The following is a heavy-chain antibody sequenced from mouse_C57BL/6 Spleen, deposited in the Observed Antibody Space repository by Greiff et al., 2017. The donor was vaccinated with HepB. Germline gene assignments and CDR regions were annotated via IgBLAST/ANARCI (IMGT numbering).Heavy chain of an antibody. CDR3: AGPCGNYPWFAY. CDR2: ISYDGSN. CDR1: GYSITSGYY. D-gene: IGHD2-1*01. J-gene: IGHJ3*01. Sequence: EVQVVESGPGLVKPSQSLSLTCSVTGYSITSGYYWNWIRQFPGNKLEWMGYISYDGSNNYNPSLKNRISITRDTSKNQFFLKLNSVTTEDTATYYCAGPCGNYPWFAYCGQGTLVTVSA. V-gene: IGHV3-6*01.